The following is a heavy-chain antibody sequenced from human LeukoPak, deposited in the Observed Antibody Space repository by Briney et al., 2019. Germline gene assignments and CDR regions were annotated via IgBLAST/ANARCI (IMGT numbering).Heavy chain of an antibody. CDR2: IYYSGST. CDR1: GGSIRSSSYY. CDR3: ARGQGGSYYAPTPFDY. J-gene: IGHJ4*02. D-gene: IGHD1-26*01. V-gene: IGHV4-61*01. Sequence: PSETLSLTCTVSGGSIRSSSYYWRWIRQPPGKGLEWIGYIYYSGSTNYNPSLKSRVTISVDTSKNQFSLKLSSVTAADTAVYYCARGQGGSYYAPTPFDYWGQGTLVTVSS.